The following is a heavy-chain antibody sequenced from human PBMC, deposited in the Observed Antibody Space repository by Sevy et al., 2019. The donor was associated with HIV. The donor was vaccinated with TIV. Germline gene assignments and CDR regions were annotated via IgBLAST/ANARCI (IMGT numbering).Heavy chain of an antibody. CDR3: ARGGGNGWYYFDY. CDR1: GGTFSSYG. D-gene: IGHD6-19*01. Sequence: ASVKVSCKDSGGTFSSYGISWVRQAPGQGLEWMGGIIPILGTVNYAQKFQGRVTITTDESTKTAYMELCSLRSEDTAVYYCARGGGNGWYYFDYWGQETLVTVSS. V-gene: IGHV1-69*05. CDR2: IIPILGTV. J-gene: IGHJ4*02.